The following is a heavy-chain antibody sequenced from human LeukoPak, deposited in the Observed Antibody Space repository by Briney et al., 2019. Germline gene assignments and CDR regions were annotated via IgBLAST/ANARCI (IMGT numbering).Heavy chain of an antibody. J-gene: IGHJ4*02. CDR3: ARDSDTAMVLDY. Sequence: GASVKVSCKASGYTFTSYAMHWVRQAPGQRLEWMGWINAGNGNTKYSQKFQGRVTITRDTSASTAYMELSSLRSEDTAVYYCARDSDTAMVLDYWGQGTLVTVSS. D-gene: IGHD5-18*01. CDR1: GYTFTSYA. V-gene: IGHV1-3*01. CDR2: INAGNGNT.